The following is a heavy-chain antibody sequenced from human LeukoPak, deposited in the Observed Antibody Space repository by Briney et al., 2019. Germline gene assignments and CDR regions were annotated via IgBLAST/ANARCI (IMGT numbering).Heavy chain of an antibody. Sequence: ASVKVFCKVSGYTLTELSMHWVRQAPGKGLEWMGGFDPEDGETIYVQKFQGRVTMTEDTSTDTAYMELSSLRSEDTAVYYCATDLRDYVWGSYRRFDYWGQGTLVTVSS. CDR1: GYTLTELS. CDR2: FDPEDGET. D-gene: IGHD3-16*02. J-gene: IGHJ4*02. V-gene: IGHV1-24*01. CDR3: ATDLRDYVWGSYRRFDY.